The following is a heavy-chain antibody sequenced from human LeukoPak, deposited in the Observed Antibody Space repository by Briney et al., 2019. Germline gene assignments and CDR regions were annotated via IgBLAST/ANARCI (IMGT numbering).Heavy chain of an antibody. Sequence: GGSLRLSCGASGFIFRNYAMSWVRQAPGEGLEWVSGISDNGGGTYYADSVKGRFTISRDNSKNMLYLQMNSLRAEDTAVYYCAKESGALGAPLYDYWGQGILVTGSS. CDR3: AKESGALGAPLYDY. J-gene: IGHJ4*02. CDR1: GFIFRNYA. D-gene: IGHD4/OR15-4a*01. CDR2: ISDNGGGT. V-gene: IGHV3-23*01.